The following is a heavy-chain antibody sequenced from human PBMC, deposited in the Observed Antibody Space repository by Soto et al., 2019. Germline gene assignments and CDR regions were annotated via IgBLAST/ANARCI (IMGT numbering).Heavy chain of an antibody. CDR2: ISGSGGST. CDR3: AKEIGTAGYYYYGMDA. D-gene: IGHD1-1*01. J-gene: IGHJ6*02. CDR1: GFTFSSYA. Sequence: GGSLRLSCAASGFTFSSYAMSWVRQAPGKGLEWVSAISGSGGSTYYADSVKGRFTISRDNSKNTLYLQMNSLRAEDTAVYYCAKEIGTAGYYYYGMDAWGQGTTVTVSS. V-gene: IGHV3-23*01.